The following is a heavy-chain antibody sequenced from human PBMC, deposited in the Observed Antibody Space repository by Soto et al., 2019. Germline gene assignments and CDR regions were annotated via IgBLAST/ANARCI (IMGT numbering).Heavy chain of an antibody. CDR1: GGSFSGYY. CDR2: INHSGST. J-gene: IGHJ4*02. V-gene: IGHV4-34*01. CDR3: ARIFSRYFDY. D-gene: IGHD3-3*01. Sequence: SETLSLTCAVYGGSFSGYYWSWIRQPPGKGLEWIGEINHSGSTNYNPSLKSRVTISVDTSKNQFSLKLSSVTAADTAVYYCARIFSRYFDYWGQGTLVTVSS.